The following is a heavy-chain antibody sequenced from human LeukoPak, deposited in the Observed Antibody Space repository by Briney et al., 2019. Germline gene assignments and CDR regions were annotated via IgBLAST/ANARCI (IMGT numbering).Heavy chain of an antibody. D-gene: IGHD2-2*02. CDR1: GFTFNNYA. Sequence: PGGALRLSCAASGFTFNNYAMTWVRQAPGKGLEWVSAISGSGSNTYYADSVKGRFTISRDNSKNTLYLQMNSLRAEDTALYYCAKGRSTISCYTSEYRGQGTLVTVSS. J-gene: IGHJ4*02. CDR3: AKGRSTISCYTSEY. V-gene: IGHV3-23*01. CDR2: ISGSGSNT.